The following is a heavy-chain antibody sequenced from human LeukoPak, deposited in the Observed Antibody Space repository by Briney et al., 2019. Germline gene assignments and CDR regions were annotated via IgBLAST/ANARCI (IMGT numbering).Heavy chain of an antibody. Sequence: SQTLSLTCTVSGGSISSSGYYCSWLRQHPGKGLEWIGYIYYSGTTYYNPSLKSRVTISVDTSKNQFSLKLFSVTAADTAVYYCAREDYYDSSGYLDYWGQGTLVTVSS. V-gene: IGHV4-31*03. D-gene: IGHD3-22*01. CDR3: AREDYYDSSGYLDY. CDR2: IYYSGTT. CDR1: GGSISSSGYY. J-gene: IGHJ4*02.